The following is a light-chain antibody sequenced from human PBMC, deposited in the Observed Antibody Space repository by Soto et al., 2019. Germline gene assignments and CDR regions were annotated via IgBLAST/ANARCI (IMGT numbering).Light chain of an antibody. CDR2: GAS. CDR3: PQYDSSTWT. Sequence: EIVLTQSPGTLSLSPGERATLSCRASQSVSSSFLAWYQQKPGQAPRLLIYGASSRATGIPDRFSGSGSGTDFTLTISRLEPEDFAVYYGPQYDSSTWTFGQGTKVEIK. V-gene: IGKV3-20*01. CDR1: QSVSSSF. J-gene: IGKJ1*01.